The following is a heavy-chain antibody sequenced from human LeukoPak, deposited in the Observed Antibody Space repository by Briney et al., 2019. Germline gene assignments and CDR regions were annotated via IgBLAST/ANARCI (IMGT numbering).Heavy chain of an antibody. CDR1: GFLFSTNY. CDR3: ARGYGDKGKAADY. J-gene: IGHJ4*02. V-gene: IGHV3-53*01. Sequence: GGSLRLSCAASGFLFSTNYMNWVRQAPGRGLEWVSIIYAGGTTYYADSVKGRFTISRDNSNNAAYLQMNSLRAEDTAVYYCARGYGDKGKAADYWGQGTLVTVSS. CDR2: IYAGGTT. D-gene: IGHD6-13*01.